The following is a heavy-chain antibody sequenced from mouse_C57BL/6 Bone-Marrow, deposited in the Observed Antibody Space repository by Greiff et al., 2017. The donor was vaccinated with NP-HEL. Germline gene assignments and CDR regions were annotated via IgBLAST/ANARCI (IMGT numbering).Heavy chain of an antibody. J-gene: IGHJ2*01. Sequence: VQLKESGAELARPGASVKLSCKASGYTFTSYGISWVKQRTGQGLEWIGEIYPRSGNTYYNEKFKGKATLTADKSSSTAYMELRSLTSEDSAVYFCARSPDLRRDYWGQGTTLTVSS. CDR3: ARSPDLRRDY. D-gene: IGHD1-1*01. CDR2: IYPRSGNT. CDR1: GYTFTSYG. V-gene: IGHV1-81*01.